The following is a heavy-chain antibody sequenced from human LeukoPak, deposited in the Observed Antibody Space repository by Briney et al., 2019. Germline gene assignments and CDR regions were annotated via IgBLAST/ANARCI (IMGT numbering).Heavy chain of an antibody. J-gene: IGHJ4*02. CDR3: AKDITAVAGPFDY. D-gene: IGHD6-19*01. Sequence: PGRSLRLSCAASGFTFDDYAMHWVRQAPGKGLEWVSGISWNSGSIGYADSVKGRFTIPRDNAKNSLYLQMNSLRAEDTALYYCAKDITAVAGPFDYWGQGTLVTVSS. CDR1: GFTFDDYA. CDR2: ISWNSGSI. V-gene: IGHV3-9*01.